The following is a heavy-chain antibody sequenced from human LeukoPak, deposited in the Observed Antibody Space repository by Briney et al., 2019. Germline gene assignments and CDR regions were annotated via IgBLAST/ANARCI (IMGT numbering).Heavy chain of an antibody. CDR1: GLSISSYD. J-gene: IGHJ3*02. D-gene: IGHD3-10*01. Sequence: AETLSLTCAVSGLSISSYDWRWIRQPPGKGLEWVEYIYYSGSTNYTPSLQSRVTISVGTSKNQFSLKLSCVTAADTAVYYCARGGGSGSYYKDAFDIWGQGQMVTVSS. CDR2: IYYSGST. CDR3: ARGGGSGSYYKDAFDI. V-gene: IGHV4-59*08.